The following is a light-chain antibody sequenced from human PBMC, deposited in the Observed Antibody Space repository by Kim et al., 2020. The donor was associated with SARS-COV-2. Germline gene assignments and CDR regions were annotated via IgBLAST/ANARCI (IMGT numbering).Light chain of an antibody. Sequence: YELTQPSSVSVSPGQTARITCSGDILAKKYARWFQQKPGQAPVLVIYKDSERPSGIPERFSGSSSGTTVTLTIGGAQVEDDADYYCYSATDNSVVFGGGTQLTVL. CDR1: ILAKKY. CDR2: KDS. J-gene: IGLJ2*01. CDR3: YSATDNSVV. V-gene: IGLV3-27*01.